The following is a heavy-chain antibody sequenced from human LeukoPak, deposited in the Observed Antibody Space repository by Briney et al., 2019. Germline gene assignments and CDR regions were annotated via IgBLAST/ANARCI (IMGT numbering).Heavy chain of an antibody. J-gene: IGHJ4*02. D-gene: IGHD3-22*01. CDR3: ARDQGYYDSSGYYPKD. CDR2: ISFDGSNK. V-gene: IGHV3-30-3*01. CDR1: GFTFSSYT. Sequence: GGSLRLSCAASGFTFSSYTIHWVRQPPGKGLEWVAVISFDGSNKYYADSVKGRFTISRDNSKNTLYLQMNSLRAEDTAVYYCARDQGYYDSSGYYPKDWGQGTLVTVSS.